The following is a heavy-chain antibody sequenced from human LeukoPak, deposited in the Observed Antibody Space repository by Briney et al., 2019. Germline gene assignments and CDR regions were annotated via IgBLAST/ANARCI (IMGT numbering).Heavy chain of an antibody. V-gene: IGHV3-21*01. CDR1: GFTFSSYS. CDR2: ISSSSYI. CDR3: ARRLDGYSYGYADY. Sequence: GGSLRLSCAASGFTFSSYSMNWVRQAPGNGLEWVSSISSSSYIYYADSVKGRFTISRDNAKNSLYLQMNSLRAEDTAVYYCARRLDGYSYGYADYWGQGTLVTVSS. D-gene: IGHD5-18*01. J-gene: IGHJ4*02.